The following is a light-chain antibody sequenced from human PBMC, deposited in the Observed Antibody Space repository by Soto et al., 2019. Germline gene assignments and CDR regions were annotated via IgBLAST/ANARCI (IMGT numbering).Light chain of an antibody. V-gene: IGKV3-20*01. Sequence: IVLTQSPGTLSLSPGERATLSCRASQSVSSSYLAWYQQKPGQAPRLLIYGASSRATGIPDRFSGSGSGTDFPLTISRLEPEDLAVYYCQQYGSSPGFTFGPGTKVDIK. CDR1: QSVSSSY. CDR2: GAS. CDR3: QQYGSSPGFT. J-gene: IGKJ3*01.